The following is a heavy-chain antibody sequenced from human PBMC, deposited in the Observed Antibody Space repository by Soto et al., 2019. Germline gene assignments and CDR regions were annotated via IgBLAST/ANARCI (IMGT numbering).Heavy chain of an antibody. D-gene: IGHD2-21*01. V-gene: IGHV1-18*01. CDR2: ISAYNGNT. CDR1: GYTFTSYG. J-gene: IGHJ6*03. CDR3: ARENRDCGGDCSLYYYYYMDV. Sequence: ASVKVSCKASGYTFTSYGISWVRQAPGQGLEWMGWISAYNGNTNYAQKLQGRVTMTTDTSTSTAYIELRSLRSDDTAVYYCARENRDCGGDCSLYYYYYMDVWGKGTTVTVSS.